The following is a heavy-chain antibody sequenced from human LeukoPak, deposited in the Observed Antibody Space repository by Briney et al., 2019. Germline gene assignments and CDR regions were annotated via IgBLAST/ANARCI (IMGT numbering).Heavy chain of an antibody. D-gene: IGHD4-17*01. V-gene: IGHV3-23*01. CDR3: ARVTVTTIS. CDR1: GFTFSSFA. Sequence: GGSLRLSCAASGFTFSSFALSWVRQAPGKGLEWVSALRGSGGITYYADSVKGRFTISRDNSKNTLYLQMNGLRAEDTAVYYCARVTVTTISWGQGTLVTVSS. J-gene: IGHJ5*02. CDR2: LRGSGGIT.